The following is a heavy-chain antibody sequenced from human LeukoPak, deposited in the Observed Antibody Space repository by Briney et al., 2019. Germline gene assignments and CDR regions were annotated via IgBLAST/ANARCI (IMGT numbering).Heavy chain of an antibody. CDR1: GFTFSVCA. Sequence: PGESLRLSCSASGFTFSVCAMSWVRQAPGKGLEWVANIKEDGTLAYHAVSVTGRFSISRDNAKNSLYLQMNGLRVEDTAVYFCVRDGSSQNRFDLWGQGTLVTVSS. V-gene: IGHV3-7*03. D-gene: IGHD2/OR15-2a*01. J-gene: IGHJ4*02. CDR2: IKEDGTLA. CDR3: VRDGSSQNRFDL.